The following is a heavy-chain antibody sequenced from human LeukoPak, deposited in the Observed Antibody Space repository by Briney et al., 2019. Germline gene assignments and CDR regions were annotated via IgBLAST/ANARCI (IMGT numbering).Heavy chain of an antibody. CDR1: GFTFSSYA. CDR2: ISASGGST. V-gene: IGHV3-23*01. CDR3: ARSVTYYYDSSGFRWPSGAFDI. D-gene: IGHD3-22*01. J-gene: IGHJ3*02. Sequence: GGSLRLSCAASGFTFSSYAMSWVRQAPGKGLEWVSAISASGGSTYHADSVMGRFTISRDNSKNPLYLQMNSLRAEDTAVYYCARSVTYYYDSSGFRWPSGAFDIWGQGTMVTVSS.